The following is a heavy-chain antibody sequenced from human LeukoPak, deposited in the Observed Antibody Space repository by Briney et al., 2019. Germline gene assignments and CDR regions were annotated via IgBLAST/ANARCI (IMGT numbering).Heavy chain of an antibody. D-gene: IGHD2-15*01. CDR1: GFTFSTYA. J-gene: IGHJ4*02. V-gene: IGHV3-23*01. CDR2: ISGSDDGT. Sequence: GGSLRLSCAASGFTFSTYAMSWVRQIPGKGLEWVSAISGSDDGTYDADSVKGRFTISRDNSRNTLYLQMNTLRAEDTAVYFCAKSPVSSCRGSFCYPFDYWGQGTLVTVSS. CDR3: AKSPVSSCRGSFCYPFDY.